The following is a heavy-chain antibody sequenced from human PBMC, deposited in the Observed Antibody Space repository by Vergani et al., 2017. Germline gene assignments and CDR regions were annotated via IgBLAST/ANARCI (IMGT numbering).Heavy chain of an antibody. D-gene: IGHD6-19*01. J-gene: IGHJ6*02. V-gene: IGHV5-10-1*01. CDR1: GYSFTSYW. CDR2: IDPSDSYT. Sequence: EVQLVQSGAEVKKPGESLRISCKGSGYSFTSYWISWVRQMPGKGLEWMGRIDPSDSYTNYSPSFQGHVTISADKSISTAYLQWSILQASDTAMYYCARQVAVAGKWWGPYYYYGMDVWGQGTTVTVSS. CDR3: ARQVAVAGKWWGPYYYYGMDV.